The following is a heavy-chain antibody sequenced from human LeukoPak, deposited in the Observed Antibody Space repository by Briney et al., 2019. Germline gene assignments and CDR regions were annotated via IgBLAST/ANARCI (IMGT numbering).Heavy chain of an antibody. V-gene: IGHV4-34*01. J-gene: IGHJ6*03. CDR3: ASLAAAITGGYYYYYMDV. CDR1: GGSFSGYY. CDR2: INHSGST. D-gene: IGHD6-13*01. Sequence: SETLSLTCAVYGGSFSGYYWSWIRQPPGKGLEWIGEINHSGSTNYNPSLKSRVTISVDTSKNQFSLKLSSVTAADTAVYYCASLAAAITGGYYYYYMDVWGKGTTVTVSS.